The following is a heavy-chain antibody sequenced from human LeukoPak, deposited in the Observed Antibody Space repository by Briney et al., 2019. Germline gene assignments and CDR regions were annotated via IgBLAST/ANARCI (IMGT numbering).Heavy chain of an antibody. V-gene: IGHV3-30-3*01. J-gene: IGHJ4*02. D-gene: IGHD4-17*01. CDR3: ARDRTSMTTVNFFDY. Sequence: GGSLRLSCAASGFTFSSYAMHWVRQAPGKGLEWVAVISYDGSNKYYADSVKGRFTISRDNSKNTLYLQMNSLRAEDTAVCYCARDRTSMTTVNFFDYWGQGTLVTVSS. CDR1: GFTFSSYA. CDR2: ISYDGSNK.